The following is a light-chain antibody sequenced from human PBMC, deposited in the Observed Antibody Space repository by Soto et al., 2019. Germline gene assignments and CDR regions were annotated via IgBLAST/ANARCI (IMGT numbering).Light chain of an antibody. V-gene: IGKV3-20*01. CDR3: QQYGSLPIT. CDR1: QSVSSSY. CDR2: GAS. Sequence: IVLTQSPGTLSLSPEERASLSCRASQSVSSSYLAWYQQKPGQAPRLLIYGASSRATGIPDRFSGSGSGTDFTLAISRVEPGDFAVYYCQQYGSLPITFGQGTLLEIK. J-gene: IGKJ5*01.